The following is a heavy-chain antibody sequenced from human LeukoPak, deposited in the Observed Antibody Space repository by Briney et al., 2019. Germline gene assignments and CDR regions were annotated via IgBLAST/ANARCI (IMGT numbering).Heavy chain of an antibody. D-gene: IGHD6-6*01. CDR1: GGSISSYY. Sequence: SETLSLTCTVSGGSISSYYWSWIRQPPGKGLEWIGRIYTSGTTNYNPSLKSRVAISLDTSKNQFSLKLSSVTAADTAVYYCARVTTGSSSIFDSWGQGTLVTVSS. CDR2: IYTSGTT. J-gene: IGHJ4*02. V-gene: IGHV4-4*07. CDR3: ARVTTGSSSIFDS.